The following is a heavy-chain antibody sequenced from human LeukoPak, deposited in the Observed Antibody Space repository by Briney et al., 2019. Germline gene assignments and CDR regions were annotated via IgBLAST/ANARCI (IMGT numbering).Heavy chain of an antibody. CDR1: GFTFSSYG. D-gene: IGHD3-22*01. V-gene: IGHV3-30*18. J-gene: IGHJ4*02. CDR2: ISYDGSNK. CDR3: AKNGYDSSGYYFDY. Sequence: GGSLRLSCAASGFTFSSYGMHWVRQAPGKGLEWVAVISYDGSNKYYADSVKGRFTISRDNSKNTLYLQMNSLRAEDTAVYYCAKNGYDSSGYYFDYWGQGTLATVSS.